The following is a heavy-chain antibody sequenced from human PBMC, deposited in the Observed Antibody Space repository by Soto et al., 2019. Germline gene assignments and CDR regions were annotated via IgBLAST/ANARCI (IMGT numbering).Heavy chain of an antibody. Sequence: EVQLVESGGGLVQPGGSLRLSCAASGFTFSSYSMNWVRQAPGKGLEWVSYISSSSSTIYYADSVKGRFTISRDNAKNSLYLQMNSLRDEDTAVYYCGREGDSSGYFFAFDIWGQGTMVTVSS. CDR3: GREGDSSGYFFAFDI. D-gene: IGHD3-22*01. V-gene: IGHV3-48*02. CDR2: ISSSSSTI. J-gene: IGHJ3*02. CDR1: GFTFSSYS.